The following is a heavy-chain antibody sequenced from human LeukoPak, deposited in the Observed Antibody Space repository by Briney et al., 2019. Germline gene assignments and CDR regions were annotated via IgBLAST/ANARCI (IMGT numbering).Heavy chain of an antibody. CDR3: ARIFLGYSTGWYFDY. CDR1: SGSISSSQW. Sequence: PSETLSLTCAVSSGSISSSQWWTWVRQPPGKGLEWIGEIYHSGSTNYNPSLKSRVTMSVDTSKNQFSLNLSSVTALDTAVYYCARIFLGYSTGWYFDYWGQGTLVTVSS. D-gene: IGHD6-19*01. CDR2: IYHSGST. V-gene: IGHV4-4*02. J-gene: IGHJ4*02.